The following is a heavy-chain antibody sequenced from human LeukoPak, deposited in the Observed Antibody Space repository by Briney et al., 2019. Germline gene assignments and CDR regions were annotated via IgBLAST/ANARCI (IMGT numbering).Heavy chain of an antibody. CDR1: GGSISSSSYY. J-gene: IGHJ3*02. CDR2: IYYSGST. V-gene: IGHV4-39*01. Sequence: PSETLSLTCTVSGGSISSSSYYWGWIRLPPGKGLEWIGSIYYSGSTYYNPSLKSRVTISVDTSKNQFSLKLSSVTAADTAVYYCARHYYDSSGYSPYLNAFDIWGQGTTVTVSS. CDR3: ARHYYDSSGYSPYLNAFDI. D-gene: IGHD3-22*01.